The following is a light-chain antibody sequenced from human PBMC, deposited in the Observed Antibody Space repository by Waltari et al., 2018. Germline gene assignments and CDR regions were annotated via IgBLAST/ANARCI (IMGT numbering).Light chain of an antibody. J-gene: IGKJ4*01. V-gene: IGKV1-17*01. CDR1: QGIRND. CDR3: LQHHSYPLT. Sequence: DIQMAQSPSSLSASVGDRVTITCRASQGIRNDLDWFQQKPGRAPKRLIYAASSLQSGVPSRFSGSGSGTEFTLTISSLQPEDFATYYCLQHHSYPLTFGGGTKVEIK. CDR2: AAS.